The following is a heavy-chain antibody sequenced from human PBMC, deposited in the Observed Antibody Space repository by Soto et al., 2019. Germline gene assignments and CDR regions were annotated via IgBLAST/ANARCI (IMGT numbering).Heavy chain of an antibody. V-gene: IGHV1-69*13. D-gene: IGHD5-12*01. CDR3: ARALDGYPYFDY. CDR2: IIPIFGTA. CDR1: GGTFSSYA. J-gene: IGHJ4*02. Sequence: GASVKVSCKASGGTFSSYAIGWVRQAPGQGLEWMGGIIPIFGTANYAQKFQGRVTITADESTSTAYMELSSLRSEDTAVYYCARALDGYPYFDYWAQGTLVTVSS.